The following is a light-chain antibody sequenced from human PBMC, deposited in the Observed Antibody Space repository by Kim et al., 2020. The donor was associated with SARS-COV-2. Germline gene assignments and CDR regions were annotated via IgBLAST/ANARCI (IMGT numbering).Light chain of an antibody. J-gene: IGLJ3*02. CDR1: SSDVGTYNY. Sequence: QSVLTQPASVSGSPGQSITVSCTGTSSDVGTYNYVSWYQQHPGKVPKLLIYEVSKRPSGASDRFSGSKSGNTASLTISGLQAEDEADYYCSSYTSSDTWVFGGGTQLTVL. CDR2: EVS. V-gene: IGLV2-14*01. CDR3: SSYTSSDTWV.